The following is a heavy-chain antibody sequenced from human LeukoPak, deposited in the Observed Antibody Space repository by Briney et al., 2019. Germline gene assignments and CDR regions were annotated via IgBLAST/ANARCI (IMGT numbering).Heavy chain of an antibody. J-gene: IGHJ4*02. Sequence: GASLQISCEGAGSIFTSYWIGWGRQVPGKGVEWMGIIYPGESDTRYSPSFEGQVTITEDKSRSNDSLQWSNPKAGGTASYHRARHGSAQGSVYWGQGTLVTVSS. D-gene: IGHD2-15*01. V-gene: IGHV5-51*01. CDR2: IYPGESDT. CDR1: GSIFTSYW. CDR3: ARHGSAQGSVY.